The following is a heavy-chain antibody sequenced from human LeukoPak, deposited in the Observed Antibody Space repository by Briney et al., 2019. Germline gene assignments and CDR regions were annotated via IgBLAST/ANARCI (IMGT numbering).Heavy chain of an antibody. D-gene: IGHD3-16*01. CDR2: INHSGST. CDR3: ARDDYGVFDAFDV. V-gene: IGHV4-34*01. J-gene: IGHJ3*01. CDR1: GGSFSGYY. Sequence: SETLSLTCAVYGGSFSGYYWSWIRQPPGKGLEWIGEINHSGSTNYNPSLKSRVTISVDTSKNHFSLHLTSVTAADTAVYFCARDDYGVFDAFDVWGQGTVVTVSS.